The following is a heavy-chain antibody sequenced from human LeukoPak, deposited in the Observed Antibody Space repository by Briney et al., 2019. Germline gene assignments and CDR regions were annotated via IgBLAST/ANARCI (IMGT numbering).Heavy chain of an antibody. V-gene: IGHV1-2*02. CDR2: INPNSGGT. D-gene: IGHD4-17*01. Sequence: GASVKVSCKASGYTFTGYYMHWVRQAPAQGLEWMGWINPNSGGTNYAQKFQGRVTMTRDTSISTAYMELSRLRSDDTAVYYCARDSTVTTGERFDPWGQGTLVTVSS. CDR1: GYTFTGYY. J-gene: IGHJ5*02. CDR3: ARDSTVTTGERFDP.